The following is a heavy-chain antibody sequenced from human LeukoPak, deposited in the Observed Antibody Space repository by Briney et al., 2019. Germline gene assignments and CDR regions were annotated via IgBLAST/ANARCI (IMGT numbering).Heavy chain of an antibody. V-gene: IGHV3-74*01. D-gene: IGHD5-12*01. J-gene: IGHJ4*02. Sequence: PGGSLRLSYAASGFTFSNYWMHWVRQAPGKGLVCVSRINGDGSDTNYADSVRGRFTISRDNAKNTLSLQTNSLRAEDTAVYYCARALGGYGHFDYWGQGTLVTVSS. CDR1: GFTFSNYW. CDR3: ARALGGYGHFDY. CDR2: INGDGSDT.